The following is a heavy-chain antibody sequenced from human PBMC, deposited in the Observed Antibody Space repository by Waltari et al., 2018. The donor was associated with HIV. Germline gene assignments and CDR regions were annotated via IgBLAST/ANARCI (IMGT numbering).Heavy chain of an antibody. Sequence: QVQLHQWGAGLLKPSETLSLTCAVYGGSFSGYYWSWIRQPPGKGLEWIGKINQRGSATNNPSLKSAVTISGDTAKNQFSLKFSSVTAAYTAVYYCARGVGYYYGSGGYKHGMDVLGQGTTVTVSS. CDR3: ARGVGYYYGSGGYKHGMDV. CDR1: GGSFSGYY. V-gene: IGHV4-34*01. CDR2: INQRGSA. J-gene: IGHJ6*02. D-gene: IGHD3-10*01.